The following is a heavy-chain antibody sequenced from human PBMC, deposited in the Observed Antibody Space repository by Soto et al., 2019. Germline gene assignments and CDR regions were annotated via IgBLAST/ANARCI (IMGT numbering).Heavy chain of an antibody. J-gene: IGHJ4*02. D-gene: IGHD3-22*01. V-gene: IGHV3-23*01. CDR3: AKDRYLDHDSRGYLFDD. CDR2: ISRYGDFT. Sequence: EVQLLESGGDLIQPGGSLSLSCAASGFTFNIYAMPGLRQSPGKGMEWVSAISRYGDFTYYADSVEGRFTTSRDNTKNTLDLQMNSLRAEDTAVYYCAKDRYLDHDSRGYLFDDWGQGNMVTVSS. CDR1: GFTFNIYA.